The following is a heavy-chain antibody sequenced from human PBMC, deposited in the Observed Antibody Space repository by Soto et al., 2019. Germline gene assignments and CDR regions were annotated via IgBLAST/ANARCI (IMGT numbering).Heavy chain of an antibody. J-gene: IGHJ4*02. CDR1: GFTFRSYA. V-gene: IGHV3-23*01. Sequence: EVQLLESGGGLVQPGGSLRLSCAASGFTFRSYAMSWVRQAPGMGLECVSTVTSNGGRTYYADSVKGRFTISRDNSKNTLYLQMSSLRAEDTAVYYCAKTTNQLPPNDYGDRLDYWGQGTLVTVSS. D-gene: IGHD4-17*01. CDR3: AKTTNQLPPNDYGDRLDY. CDR2: VTSNGGRT.